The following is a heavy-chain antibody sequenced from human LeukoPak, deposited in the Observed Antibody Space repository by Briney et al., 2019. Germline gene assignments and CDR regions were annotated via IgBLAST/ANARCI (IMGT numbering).Heavy chain of an antibody. V-gene: IGHV4-39*02. D-gene: IGHD2-21*02. CDR2: ISHSGTT. J-gene: IGHJ4*02. CDR1: GGSLSSGNYQ. CDR3: LRDQDCSGSDCQVC. Sequence: SETLSLTCTVSGGSLSSGNYQWGWIRQPPGKGLEWIALISHSGTTYYNPSLKSRVTMSVDTSKNQFSLKLNSVTAADTAVYYCLRDQDCSGSDCQVCWGQGTLVTVSS.